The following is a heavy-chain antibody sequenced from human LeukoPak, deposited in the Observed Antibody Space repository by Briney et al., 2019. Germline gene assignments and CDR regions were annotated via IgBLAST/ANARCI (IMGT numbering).Heavy chain of an antibody. D-gene: IGHD3-9*01. CDR3: GKVMTGGVGGTMRPSDY. V-gene: IGHV3-9*01. CDR2: ISWNSGSI. Sequence: GGSLRLSCAASGFTFDDYAMHWVRQAPGKGLEWVSCISWNSGSIGYADSVKGRFTISRDNAKNSLYLQMNSLRAEDTAVYYCGKVMTGGVGGTMRPSDYWGQGTLVTVSS. J-gene: IGHJ4*02. CDR1: GFTFDDYA.